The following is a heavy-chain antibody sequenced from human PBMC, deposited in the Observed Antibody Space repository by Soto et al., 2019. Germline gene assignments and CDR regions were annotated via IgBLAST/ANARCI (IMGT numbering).Heavy chain of an antibody. D-gene: IGHD5-12*01. CDR3: AKGVDPQDIVATSFDY. J-gene: IGHJ4*02. V-gene: IGHV3-23*01. CDR1: GFTFSHDA. Sequence: GGSLRHSCAASGFTFSHDAMIGVRQATGKGLEWVSAISGSGGSTYYADSVKGQFTISRDNSKNTLYLQMNSLRAEDTAVYYCAKGVDPQDIVATSFDYWGQGTLVTVSS. CDR2: ISGSGGST.